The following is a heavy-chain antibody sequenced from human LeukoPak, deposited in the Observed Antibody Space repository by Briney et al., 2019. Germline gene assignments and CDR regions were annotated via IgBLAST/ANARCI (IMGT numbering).Heavy chain of an antibody. D-gene: IGHD3-3*01. CDR3: ARVVRFLEWLPRFGSYFDY. CDR2: ISGSGGST. Sequence: GGSLRLSCAASGFTFSSYAMSWVRQAPGKGLEWVSAISGSGGSTYYADSVKGRFTISRDNSKNTLYLQMNSLRAEDTGVYYCARVVRFLEWLPRFGSYFDYWGQGTLVTVSS. V-gene: IGHV3-23*01. CDR1: GFTFSSYA. J-gene: IGHJ4*02.